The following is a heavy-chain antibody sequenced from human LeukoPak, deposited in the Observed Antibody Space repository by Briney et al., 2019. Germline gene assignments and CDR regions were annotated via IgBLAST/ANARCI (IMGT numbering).Heavy chain of an antibody. Sequence: SQTLSLXCTVSGGSISSGSYYWSWIRQPAGKGLEWIGRIYTSGITNYNPSLKSRVTISVDTSKNQFSLKLSSVTAADTAVYYCARGSRNPLIVGATPDAFDIWGQGTMVTASS. CDR1: GGSISSGSYY. D-gene: IGHD1-26*01. V-gene: IGHV4-61*02. CDR3: ARGSRNPLIVGATPDAFDI. J-gene: IGHJ3*02. CDR2: IYTSGIT.